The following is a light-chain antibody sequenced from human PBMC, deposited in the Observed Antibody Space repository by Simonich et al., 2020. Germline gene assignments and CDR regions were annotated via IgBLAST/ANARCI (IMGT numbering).Light chain of an antibody. J-gene: IGLJ2*01. Sequence: QTVVTQEPSLTVSPGGTVTLTCASSTEAVTSGYYPNWFQQKPGQAPRALIYSTSNKDAWTPARFSGSLLGGKAALTLAGVQPEDEAEYYCLLYYGGAQVFGGGTKLTVL. CDR2: STS. CDR3: LLYYGGAQV. CDR1: TEAVTSGYY. V-gene: IGLV7-43*01.